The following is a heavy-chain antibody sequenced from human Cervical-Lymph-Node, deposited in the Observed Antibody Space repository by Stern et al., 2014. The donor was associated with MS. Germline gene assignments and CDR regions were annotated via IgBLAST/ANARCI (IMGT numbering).Heavy chain of an antibody. CDR1: GFTFVSYG. CDR2: ISYDGSNK. V-gene: IGHV3-30*18. J-gene: IGHJ4*02. Sequence: QDLLGQSGGGVVQPGRSLRLSGAAFGFTFVSYGIHWVRPAPGKVLEWLAAISYDGSNKDYEDSVRGRFPISRHNFNHQLYRQVNSLRAEDTAVYYCAKGSMVTWGKGTLVTVTS. D-gene: IGHD5-18*01. CDR3: AKGSMVT.